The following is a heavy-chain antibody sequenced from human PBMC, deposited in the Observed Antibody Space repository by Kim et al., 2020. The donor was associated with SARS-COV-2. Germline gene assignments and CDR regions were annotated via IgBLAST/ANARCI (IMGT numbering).Heavy chain of an antibody. CDR1: GYTFTSYD. CDR3: ARNTELAAAGYYYYGMDV. Sequence: ASVKVSCKASGYTFTSYDINWVRQATGQGLEWMGWMNPNSGNTGYAQKFQGRVTMTRNTSISTAYMELSSLRSEDTAVYYCARNTELAAAGYYYYGMDVWGQGTTVTVSS. D-gene: IGHD6-13*01. V-gene: IGHV1-8*01. J-gene: IGHJ6*02. CDR2: MNPNSGNT.